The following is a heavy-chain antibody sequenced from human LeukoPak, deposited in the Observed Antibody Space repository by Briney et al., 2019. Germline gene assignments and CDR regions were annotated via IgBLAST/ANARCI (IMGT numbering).Heavy chain of an antibody. J-gene: IGHJ6*03. CDR3: ARQQGQYYYYYMDV. CDR1: GGSISSYY. Sequence: SETLSLTCTVSGGSISSYYWSCIRQPPGKGLEWIGYIYTSGSTNYNPSLKSRVTISVDTSKNQFSLKLSSVTAADTAVYYCARQQGQYYYYYMDVWGKGTTVTVSS. D-gene: IGHD6-19*01. CDR2: IYTSGST. V-gene: IGHV4-4*09.